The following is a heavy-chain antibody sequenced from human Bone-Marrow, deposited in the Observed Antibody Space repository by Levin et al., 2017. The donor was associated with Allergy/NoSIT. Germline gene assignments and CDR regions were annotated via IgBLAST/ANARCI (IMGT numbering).Heavy chain of an antibody. V-gene: IGHV3-30-3*01. CDR1: GFTFSSYA. CDR3: GGGRVGYSYGSVGY. CDR2: ISSDGSNK. J-gene: IGHJ4*02. D-gene: IGHD5-18*01. Sequence: PGGSLRLSCAASGFTFSSYAMHWVRQAPGKGLEWVAVISSDGSNKYYADSLKGRFTISRDNSKNTLYLQMNSLRAEDKAVYYCGGGRVGYSYGSVGYWGQGTLVTVSS.